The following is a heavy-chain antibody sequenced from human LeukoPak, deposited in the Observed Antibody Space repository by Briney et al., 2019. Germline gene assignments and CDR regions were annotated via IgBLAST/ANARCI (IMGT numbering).Heavy chain of an antibody. Sequence: PGGSLRLSCGASGFTLSSYGMHWVRQAPGKGLEWVAFIRYDGSTKNYADSVKGRFTISRDNSKNTLYLKMNSLRGEDTAVYYCAKVYEYGDNDWFDSWGQGTLITVSS. J-gene: IGHJ5*01. CDR3: AKVYEYGDNDWFDS. CDR1: GFTLSSYG. D-gene: IGHD4-17*01. V-gene: IGHV3-30*02. CDR2: IRYDGSTK.